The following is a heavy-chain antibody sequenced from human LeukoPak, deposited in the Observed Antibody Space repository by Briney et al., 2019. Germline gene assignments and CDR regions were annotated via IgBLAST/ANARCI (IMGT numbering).Heavy chain of an antibody. CDR1: GVSISSSNSY. Sequence: SETLSLTCTVSGVSISSSNSYWGWIRQPPGKGLEWIGSIYYSGNTYYNPSLKSRVTMSVDTSKNQFSLRLTSVTAADTAVYYCARMVWDSGYLSNWFDPWGQGTLVTVSS. CDR3: ARMVWDSGYLSNWFDP. V-gene: IGHV4-39*07. CDR2: IYYSGNT. D-gene: IGHD3-22*01. J-gene: IGHJ5*02.